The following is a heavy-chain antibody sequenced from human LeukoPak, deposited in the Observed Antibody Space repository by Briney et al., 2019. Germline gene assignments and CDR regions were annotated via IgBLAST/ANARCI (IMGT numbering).Heavy chain of an antibody. CDR3: IRSGGDGNWGY. CDR1: VFSFSSYW. V-gene: IGHV3-74*01. CDR2: INSEGRDT. Sequence: GGSMILSCAASVFSFSSYWINWVRQPPWKGLVWVSQINSEGRDTSYADSVKGRFTISRDNAKNTLYLQLNSLRAEDTAVYYCIRSGGDGNWGYWGQGTLVTVSS. J-gene: IGHJ4*02. D-gene: IGHD2-21*02.